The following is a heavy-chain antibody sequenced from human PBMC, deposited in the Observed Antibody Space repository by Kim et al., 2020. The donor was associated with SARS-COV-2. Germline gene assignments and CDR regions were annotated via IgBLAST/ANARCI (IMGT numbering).Heavy chain of an antibody. CDR1: GYTFTSYA. CDR2: INTNTGNP. CDR3: ASLLRYFDWLTGWFDP. J-gene: IGHJ5*02. V-gene: IGHV7-4-1*02. Sequence: ASVKVSCKASGYTFTSYAMNWVRQAPGQGLEWMGWINTNTGNPTYAQGFTGRFVFSLDTSVSTAYLQVSSLKAEDTAVYYCASLLRYFDWLTGWFDPWGQETLVTVSS. D-gene: IGHD3-9*01.